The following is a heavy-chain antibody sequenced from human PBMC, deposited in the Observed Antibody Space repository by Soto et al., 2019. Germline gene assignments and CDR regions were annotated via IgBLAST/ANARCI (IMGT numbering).Heavy chain of an antibody. CDR3: ATVFDL. V-gene: IGHV3-74*01. Sequence: DVQLVESGGGLDQPGGSLRVSCAASGFTLGSHRIHWVRQPPGKGLEWVSRIDTDGGGTSYADSVKGRFTISTDNAKNTVYLQMNGLRAEDTAVYYCATVFDLWGQGTLVTVSS. CDR1: GFTLGSHR. CDR2: IDTDGGGT. J-gene: IGHJ5*02.